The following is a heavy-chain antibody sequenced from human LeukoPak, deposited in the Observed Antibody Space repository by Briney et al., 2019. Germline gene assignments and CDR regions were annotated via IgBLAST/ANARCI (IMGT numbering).Heavy chain of an antibody. CDR1: GFTFSDYY. Sequence: GGSLRLSCAASGFTFSDYYMSWIRQAPGKGLEWVSYISSSGSTIYYADSVKGRFTISRDNAKNSLYLQMNSLRAEDTAVYYCARDDNTVTTFFDYWGRGTLVTVSS. CDR3: ARDDNTVTTFFDY. D-gene: IGHD4-17*01. V-gene: IGHV3-11*04. CDR2: ISSSGSTI. J-gene: IGHJ4*02.